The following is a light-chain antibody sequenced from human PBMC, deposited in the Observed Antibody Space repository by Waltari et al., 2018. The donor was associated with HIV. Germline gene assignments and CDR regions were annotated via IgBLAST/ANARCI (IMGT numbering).Light chain of an antibody. V-gene: IGLV2-8*01. Sequence: QSALTQPLSASGSPGQSVTISCTGTSSDVGGSDYVSWYQQHPGKAPKLMLYEVTKRPSGVPDRFSGSKSGSTASLTVSELEAEDEADYYCSSYAGSNNLIFGGGTKLTVL. CDR2: EVT. CDR1: SSDVGGSDY. CDR3: SSYAGSNNLI. J-gene: IGLJ2*01.